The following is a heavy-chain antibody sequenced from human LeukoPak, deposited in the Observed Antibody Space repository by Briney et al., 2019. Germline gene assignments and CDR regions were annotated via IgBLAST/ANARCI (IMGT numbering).Heavy chain of an antibody. CDR1: GYTLTELS. D-gene: IGHD6-13*01. J-gene: IGHJ6*02. Sequence: APVKVSCKVSGYTLTELSMHWVRQAPGKGLEWMGGFDPEDGETIYAQKFQGRVTMTEDTSTDTAYMELSSLRSEDTAVYYCAADSSSWSGMDVWGQGTTVTVSS. CDR2: FDPEDGET. V-gene: IGHV1-24*01. CDR3: AADSSSWSGMDV.